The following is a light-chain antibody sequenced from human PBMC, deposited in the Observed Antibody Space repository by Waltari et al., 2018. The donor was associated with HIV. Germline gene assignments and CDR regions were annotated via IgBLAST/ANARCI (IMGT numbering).Light chain of an antibody. Sequence: QSVLTQPPSASGTPGQRVTISCSGSSSHIGSKYVYWSQQLPGTALKLLIHRHNQRPSGGPDRFSGAKSGTSASRAIGGLRAEDEADYYWAAWDDSLVFGGGTKLTVL. J-gene: IGLJ2*01. CDR1: SSHIGSKY. CDR2: RHN. CDR3: AAWDDSLV. V-gene: IGLV1-47*01.